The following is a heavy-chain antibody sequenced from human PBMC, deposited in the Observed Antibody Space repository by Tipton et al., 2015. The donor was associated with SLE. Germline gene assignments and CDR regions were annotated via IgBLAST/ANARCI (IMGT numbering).Heavy chain of an antibody. CDR1: GGSFSGYH. J-gene: IGHJ4*02. CDR2: IDHSRST. CDR3: ARSTASGSYDY. D-gene: IGHD3-10*01. V-gene: IGHV4-34*01. Sequence: GLVKPSETLSLTCAVYGGSFSGYHWAWIRQPPGKGLEWIGEIDHSRSTNYNPSLKSRVTISRDTSKNQFSLKLSSVTAADTAVYYCARSTASGSYDYWGQGTLVTVSS.